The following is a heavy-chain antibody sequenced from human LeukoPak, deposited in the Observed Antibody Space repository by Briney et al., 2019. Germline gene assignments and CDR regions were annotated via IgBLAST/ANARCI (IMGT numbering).Heavy chain of an antibody. Sequence: GASVKVSCTASGGTFTSYYMHWVRQAPGQGLEWMGIINPSGGSTSYAQKFQGRVTMTRDTSTSTVYMELSSLRSEDTAVYYCARAGIPLAAADFWVFYYYYGMDVWGQGTTVTVSS. CDR2: INPSGGST. V-gene: IGHV1-46*01. CDR3: ARAGIPLAAADFWVFYYYYGMDV. D-gene: IGHD6-13*01. CDR1: GGTFTSYY. J-gene: IGHJ6*02.